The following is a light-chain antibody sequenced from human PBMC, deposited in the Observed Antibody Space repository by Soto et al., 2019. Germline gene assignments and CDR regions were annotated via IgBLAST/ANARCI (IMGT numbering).Light chain of an antibody. J-gene: IGLJ1*01. CDR2: GNS. CDR3: QSYDSSLSAYG. CDR1: SSNTGAGYD. Sequence: QSVLTQPPSVSGAPGQRVTISCTRSSSNTGAGYDIHWYQQLPGTAPKLLIYGNSNRPSGVPDRFSGSKSGTSASLAITGLQAEDEAEYYCQSYDSSLSAYGFGTGTKVTV. V-gene: IGLV1-40*01.